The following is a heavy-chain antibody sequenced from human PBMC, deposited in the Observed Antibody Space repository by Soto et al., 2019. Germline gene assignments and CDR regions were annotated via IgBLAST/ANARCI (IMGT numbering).Heavy chain of an antibody. Sequence: GGSLRLSCTASGFTFSNYAINWVRLAPGKRLEWVSSVIGSGVNVFYADSVKGRFTISRDNSKNTVYLEMNSLRADDTAEYFCARGSAFECKGAICYPFDHWGRGTLVTVSS. CDR1: GFTFSNYA. J-gene: IGHJ4*02. CDR3: ARGSAFECKGAICYPFDH. CDR2: VIGSGVNV. V-gene: IGHV3-23*01. D-gene: IGHD3-10*01.